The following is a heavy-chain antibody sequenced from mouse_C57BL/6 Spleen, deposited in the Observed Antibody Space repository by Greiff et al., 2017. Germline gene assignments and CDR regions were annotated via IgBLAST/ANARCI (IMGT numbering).Heavy chain of an antibody. D-gene: IGHD3-1*01. CDR1: GFNIKDYY. Sequence: VQLQQSGAELVKPGASVKLSCTASGFNIKDYYMHWVKQRTEQGLEWIGRIDPGDGDTKYDQKFQGKATITADTSSNTAYLQLSSLTSEDTAVYYCARRHDYFDYWGQGTTLTVSS. CDR2: IDPGDGDT. V-gene: IGHV14-2*01. J-gene: IGHJ2*01. CDR3: ARRHDYFDY.